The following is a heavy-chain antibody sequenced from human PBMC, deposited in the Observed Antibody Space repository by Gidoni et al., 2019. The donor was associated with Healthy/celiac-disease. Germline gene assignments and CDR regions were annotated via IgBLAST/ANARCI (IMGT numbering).Heavy chain of an antibody. V-gene: IGHV3-48*03. CDR2: ISSSGSTI. J-gene: IGHJ4*02. D-gene: IGHD3-16*02. CDR3: ARDYSFGGVIDY. CDR1: GFTFSSYE. Sequence: EVQLVESGWGLVQPGGSLRLSSEASGFTFSSYEMNWVRQAPGMWLEWVSYISSSGSTIYYADSVKGRFTISRDNAKNSLYLQMNSLRAEDTAVYYCARDYSFGGVIDYWGQGTLVTVSS.